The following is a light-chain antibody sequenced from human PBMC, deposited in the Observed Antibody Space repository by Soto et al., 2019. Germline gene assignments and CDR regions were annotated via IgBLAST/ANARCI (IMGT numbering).Light chain of an antibody. Sequence: QSALTQPASVSGSPGQSITISCTGTSSDVDGNNYASWYQHHPGKVHQLMIYDVSNRPSGVSNRFSGSKSGHTASLTISGLQAEDEADYYCYSYTSSKTYVFGTGTKDTVL. CDR2: DVS. CDR3: YSYTSSKTYV. CDR1: SSDVDGNNY. V-gene: IGLV2-14*03. J-gene: IGLJ1*01.